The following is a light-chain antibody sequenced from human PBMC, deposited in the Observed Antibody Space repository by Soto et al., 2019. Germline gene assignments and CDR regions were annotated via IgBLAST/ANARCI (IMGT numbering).Light chain of an antibody. Sequence: EILMTQSPATLSVSPGERATLSCRASQSLNRNLAWYQQKPGQAPRLIIYGASTRASGIPARFSGSGSGTEFPLTIGTLQSGDFALYSCRHYNAWPLAFTFGPGTKVDL. CDR2: GAS. CDR1: QSLNRN. V-gene: IGKV3D-15*01. J-gene: IGKJ3*01. CDR3: RHYNAWPLAFT.